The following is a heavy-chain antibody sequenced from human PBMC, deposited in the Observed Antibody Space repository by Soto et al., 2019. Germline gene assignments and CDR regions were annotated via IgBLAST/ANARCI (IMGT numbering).Heavy chain of an antibody. CDR3: ARDRGAYSNSWAFDY. CDR1: GGTFSSYA. Sequence: QVQLVQSGAEVNKPGSSVKVSCKASGGTFSSYAINWVRQAPGQGLEWMGGIIPIFGTANYAQKFQGRVTITADESTSTVYMELSSLRSEDTAVYYCARDRGAYSNSWAFDYWGQGTLVTVSS. D-gene: IGHD6-13*01. CDR2: IIPIFGTA. J-gene: IGHJ4*02. V-gene: IGHV1-69*01.